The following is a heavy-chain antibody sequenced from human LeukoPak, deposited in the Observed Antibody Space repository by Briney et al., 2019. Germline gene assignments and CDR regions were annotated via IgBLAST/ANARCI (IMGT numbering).Heavy chain of an antibody. V-gene: IGHV1-8*03. Sequence: ASVKVSCKASGHTFTSYDINWVRQATGQGLEWMGWMNPNSGNTGYAQKFQGRVTITRNTSISTAYMELSSLRSEDTAVYYCARGNLAGRNRDIVVVVAATPKLDYWGQGTLVTVSS. D-gene: IGHD2-15*01. CDR1: GHTFTSYD. CDR2: MNPNSGNT. J-gene: IGHJ4*02. CDR3: ARGNLAGRNRDIVVVVAATPKLDY.